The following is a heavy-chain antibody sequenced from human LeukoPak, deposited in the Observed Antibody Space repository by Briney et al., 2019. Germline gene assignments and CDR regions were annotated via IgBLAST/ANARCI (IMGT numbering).Heavy chain of an antibody. V-gene: IGHV3-23*01. Sequence: PGRSLRLAWAGAGLTFSIYGITSVRQDAGKWLPWVSAISGSGSMTYYSDSVKGRLTISRDKSNNTLYLQMNSLRAEDMALYYCAKTGDYFDSTDYYRPDAFDIWGQGTMVTVSS. J-gene: IGHJ3*02. D-gene: IGHD3-22*01. CDR2: ISGSGSMT. CDR3: AKTGDYFDSTDYYRPDAFDI. CDR1: GLTFSIYG.